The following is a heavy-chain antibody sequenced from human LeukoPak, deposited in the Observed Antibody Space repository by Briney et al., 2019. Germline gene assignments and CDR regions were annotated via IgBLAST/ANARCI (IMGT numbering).Heavy chain of an antibody. Sequence: PSETLSLTCTVSGGSISSSSYYWGWVRQPPGKELAWIGTISYSGSTYYNPSLKSRVTISVDTSENQFSLKLSSVTAADTAVYYCARHLGYTSSYWYFDLWGRGTQVTVSS. J-gene: IGHJ2*01. CDR2: ISYSGST. V-gene: IGHV4-39*01. CDR1: GGSISSSSYY. D-gene: IGHD6-6*01. CDR3: ARHLGYTSSYWYFDL.